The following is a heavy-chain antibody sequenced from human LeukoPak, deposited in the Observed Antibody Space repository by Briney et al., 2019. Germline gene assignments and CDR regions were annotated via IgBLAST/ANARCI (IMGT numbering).Heavy chain of an antibody. CDR2: IHYSGST. V-gene: IGHV4-31*03. Sequence: SETLSLTCTVSGGSISSGTYYWGWIRQHPGKGLEWIGYIHYSGSTYYNPSLKSRITISVDTSQNQFSLKLSSVTGADTAVYYCAREVAYCGADCYSAEFDYWGQGILVTVSS. J-gene: IGHJ4*02. CDR3: AREVAYCGADCYSAEFDY. CDR1: GGSISSGTYY. D-gene: IGHD2-21*02.